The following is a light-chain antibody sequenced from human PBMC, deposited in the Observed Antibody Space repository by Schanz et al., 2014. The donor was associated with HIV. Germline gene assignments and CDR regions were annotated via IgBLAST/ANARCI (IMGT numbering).Light chain of an antibody. V-gene: IGLV2-14*03. J-gene: IGLJ1*01. CDR1: SGDVGSYNY. CDR3: CSYTTTSPYV. CDR2: DVS. Sequence: QSALTQPASVSGSPGQSISISCTGTSGDVGSYNYVSWYQQHPGKAPKLMIYDVSNRPSGVSSRFSGSKSGNTASLTISGLQAEDEADYYCCSYTTTSPYVFGAGTKLTV.